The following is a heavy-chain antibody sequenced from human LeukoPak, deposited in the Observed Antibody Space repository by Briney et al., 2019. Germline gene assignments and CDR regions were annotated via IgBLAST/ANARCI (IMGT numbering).Heavy chain of an antibody. CDR3: ARHGIAVAGSFDY. CDR1: GGSISSSSYY. Sequence: SETLSLTCTVPGGSISSSSYYWGWIRQPPGKGLEWIGSIYYSGSTYYNPSLQSRLTISVDTSKNQFSLKLSSVTAADTAVYYCARHGIAVAGSFDYWGQGTLATVSS. D-gene: IGHD6-19*01. CDR2: IYYSGST. J-gene: IGHJ4*02. V-gene: IGHV4-39*01.